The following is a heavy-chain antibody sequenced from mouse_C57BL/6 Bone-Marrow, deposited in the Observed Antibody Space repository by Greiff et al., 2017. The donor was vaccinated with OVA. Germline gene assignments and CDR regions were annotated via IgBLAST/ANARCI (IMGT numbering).Heavy chain of an antibody. D-gene: IGHD2-3*01. CDR3: ARWRNIYDGDYCFDY. CDR1: GYTFTSYW. J-gene: IGHJ2*01. CDR2: IHPDSGST. V-gene: IGHV1-64*01. Sequence: QVQLQQPGAELVKPGASVKLSCKASGYTFTSYWMNWVKQRPGQGLEWIGVIHPDSGSTNYNEKFKSKATLTVDKSSSTAYMQLSSLTSEDSAVYDCARWRNIYDGDYCFDYWGQGTTLTVSA.